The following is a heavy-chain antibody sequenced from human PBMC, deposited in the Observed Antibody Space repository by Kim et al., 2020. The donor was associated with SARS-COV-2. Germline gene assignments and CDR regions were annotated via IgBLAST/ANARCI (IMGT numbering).Heavy chain of an antibody. J-gene: IGHJ4*02. CDR2: IIPMFGRA. D-gene: IGHD3-3*02. Sequence: SVKVSFKASGGTFSNFAINWVRQGPGQGLEWMGGIIPMFGRANYAQKFQGRITITADESTSTAYMELHSLRSEDTAMYYCVTRIFDSNFYYHSEPWGQG. CDR1: GGTFSNFA. V-gene: IGHV1-69*13. CDR3: VTRIFDSNFYYHSEP.